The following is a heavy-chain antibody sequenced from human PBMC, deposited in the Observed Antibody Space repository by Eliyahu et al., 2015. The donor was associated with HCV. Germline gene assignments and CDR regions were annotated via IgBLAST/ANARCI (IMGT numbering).Heavy chain of an antibody. CDR3: ARDGDYGDYGDYGSIDY. CDR2: ISSSGSTI. D-gene: IGHD4-17*01. Sequence: QVQLVESGGGLVKPGGXLRLSCAAXGXTFXXXYMXWXRQAPGKGLEWVSYISSSGSTIYYADSVKGRFTISRDNAKNSLYLQMNSLRAEDTAVYYCARDGDYGDYGDYGSIDYWGQGTLVTVSS. V-gene: IGHV3-11*01. CDR1: GXTFXXXY. J-gene: IGHJ4*02.